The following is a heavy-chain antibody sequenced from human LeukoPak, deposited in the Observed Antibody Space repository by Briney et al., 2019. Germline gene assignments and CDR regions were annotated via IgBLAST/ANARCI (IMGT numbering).Heavy chain of an antibody. J-gene: IGHJ4*02. Sequence: TGGSLRLSCAATGFTFDDHGMSWVRQAPGKGLEWVSTINWNGGSTGYADSVKGRFSISRDSAKDSLYLQMNSLRAEDTALYYCARTRYSSGNYFDCWGQGTLVTVSS. CDR2: INWNGGST. CDR1: GFTFDDHG. CDR3: ARTRYSSGNYFDC. V-gene: IGHV3-20*04. D-gene: IGHD1-26*01.